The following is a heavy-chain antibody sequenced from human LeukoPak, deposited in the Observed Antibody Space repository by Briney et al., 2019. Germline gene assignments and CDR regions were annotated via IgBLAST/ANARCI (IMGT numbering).Heavy chain of an antibody. CDR1: GYTFTDYY. CDR3: ARLNWNDDGYDWFDP. Sequence: ASVKVSCKASGYTFTDYYMHWVRQAPGQGLEWMGWINPNSGGTNYAQKFQGRVTMTRDTSISTAYMELSRLRSDDTAVYYCARLNWNDDGYDWFDPWGQGTLVTVSS. CDR2: INPNSGGT. D-gene: IGHD1-1*01. V-gene: IGHV1-2*02. J-gene: IGHJ5*02.